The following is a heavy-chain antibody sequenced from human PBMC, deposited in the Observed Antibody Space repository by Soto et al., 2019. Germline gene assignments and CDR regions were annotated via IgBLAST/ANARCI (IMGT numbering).Heavy chain of an antibody. V-gene: IGHV1-18*01. CDR1: GDTFTNFG. Sequence: HLVQCGPEVKKPGASITVSCKTSGDTFTNFGLSWVRQAPGQSLEWMGWIATYNSNSNYGQKIHGRLTLTTNTSRSSDYMELRSLRYDDPAVYYCATVLRGVVNWFDPWGQGALVTVSS. CDR2: IATYNSNS. D-gene: IGHD3-10*01. J-gene: IGHJ5*02. CDR3: ATVLRGVVNWFDP.